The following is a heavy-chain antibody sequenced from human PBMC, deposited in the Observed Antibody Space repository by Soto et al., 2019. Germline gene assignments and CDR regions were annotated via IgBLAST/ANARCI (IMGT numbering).Heavy chain of an antibody. J-gene: IGHJ6*02. CDR2: IIPIFGTA. CDR1: GGTFSSYA. CDR3: ASDPNHDILIGPLYYYYYGMDV. V-gene: IGHV1-69*13. D-gene: IGHD3-9*01. Sequence: ASVKVSCKASGGTFSSYAISWVRQAPGQGLEWMGGIIPIFGTANYAQKFQGRVTITADESTSTAYMELSSLRSEDTAVYYCASDPNHDILIGPLYYYYYGMDVWGQGTTVTVSS.